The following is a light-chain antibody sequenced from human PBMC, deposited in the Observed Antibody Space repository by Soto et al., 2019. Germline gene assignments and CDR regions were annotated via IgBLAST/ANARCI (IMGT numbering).Light chain of an antibody. CDR3: QQYGSSPRT. Sequence: EVGLTQSPCTLSLSTGERATLSCRASQSVSSSYLAWYQQKPGQAPRLLIYGASSRATGIPDRFSGSGSGTDFTLTISRLEPEDFAVYYCQQYGSSPRTFGQGTKVDIK. J-gene: IGKJ1*01. CDR1: QSVSSSY. V-gene: IGKV3-20*01. CDR2: GAS.